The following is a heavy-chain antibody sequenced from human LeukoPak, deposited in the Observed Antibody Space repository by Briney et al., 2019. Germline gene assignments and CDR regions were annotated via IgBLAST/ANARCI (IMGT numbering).Heavy chain of an antibody. CDR2: IIPIFGTA. Sequence: SVKVSCKASGGTFSRNAISWMRQTPGQGLEWMGGIIPIFGTANYAQKFQGRVTITADESTSTAYMELSSLRSEDTAVYYCARARSSYGYGDAFDIWGQGTMVTVSS. CDR3: ARARSSYGYGDAFDI. D-gene: IGHD5-18*01. J-gene: IGHJ3*02. V-gene: IGHV1-69*13. CDR1: GGTFSRNA.